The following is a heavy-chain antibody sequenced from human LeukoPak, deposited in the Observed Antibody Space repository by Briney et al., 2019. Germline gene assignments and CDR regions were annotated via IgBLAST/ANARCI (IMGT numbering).Heavy chain of an antibody. Sequence: PGGSLRLSCAASGFTFSSYWMHWVRQAPGKGLVWVSRINSDGSSTRYADSVKGRFTISRDNAKNTLYLQMNSLRAEDTAVYYCARDWGIAAALFWFDPWGQGTLVTASS. J-gene: IGHJ5*02. V-gene: IGHV3-74*01. CDR3: ARDWGIAAALFWFDP. D-gene: IGHD6-13*01. CDR2: INSDGSST. CDR1: GFTFSSYW.